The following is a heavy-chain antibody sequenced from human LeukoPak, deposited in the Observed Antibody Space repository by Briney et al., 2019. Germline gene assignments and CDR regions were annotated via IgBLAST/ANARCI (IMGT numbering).Heavy chain of an antibody. J-gene: IGHJ4*02. CDR3: ARERDGYSLPDY. CDR2: IYYSGST. CDR1: GGSISSHY. V-gene: IGHV4-59*11. D-gene: IGHD5-24*01. Sequence: SETLSLTCTVSGGSISSHYWSWIRQPPGKGLEWIGYIYYSGSTNYNPSLKSRVTISVDTSKNQFSLKLSSVTAADTAVYYCARERDGYSLPDYWGQGTLVTVSS.